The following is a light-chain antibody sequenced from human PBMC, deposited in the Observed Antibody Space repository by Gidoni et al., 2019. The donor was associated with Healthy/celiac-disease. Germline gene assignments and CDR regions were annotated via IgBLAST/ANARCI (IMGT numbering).Light chain of an antibody. Sequence: ASVSGSPGQSITISCTGTSSDVGSYNLVSWYQQHPGNAPKLMIYEGIKRPSGFSYRFSGSKSGNTAYLTISGLQAEDEADYYCCSYAGSSTWVFGGGTKLTVL. CDR1: SSDVGSYNL. CDR2: EGI. CDR3: CSYAGSSTWV. V-gene: IGLV2-23*01. J-gene: IGLJ3*02.